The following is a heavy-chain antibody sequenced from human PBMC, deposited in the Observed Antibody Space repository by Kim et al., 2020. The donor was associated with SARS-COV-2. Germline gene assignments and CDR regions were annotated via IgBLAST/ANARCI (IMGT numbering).Heavy chain of an antibody. CDR1: GFTFSSYS. CDR3: ARGKARIAVAGFDY. CDR2: ISSSSTTI. V-gene: IGHV3-48*02. J-gene: IGHJ4*02. D-gene: IGHD6-19*01. Sequence: GGSLRLSCAASGFTFSSYSMNWVRQAPGKGLEWVSYISSSSTTIYYADSVKGRFTISRDNAKNSLYLQMNSLRDEDTAVYYCARGKARIAVAGFDYWGQGTLVTVSS.